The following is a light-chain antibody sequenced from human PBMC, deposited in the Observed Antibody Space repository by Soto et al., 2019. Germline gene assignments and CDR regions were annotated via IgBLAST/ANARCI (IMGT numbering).Light chain of an antibody. CDR3: NSYSNTNFYV. CDR1: FSDIAVFNY. CDR2: QVT. Sequence: QSVLAQPASVSGSPGQSITISCTGSFSDIAVFNYVSWYQQYPGRAPKLLIYQVTSRASGVSHRFSGSKSGNTASLTISGLQPEDEAEYYCNSYSNTNFYVFGTGTKVTV. V-gene: IGLV2-14*01. J-gene: IGLJ1*01.